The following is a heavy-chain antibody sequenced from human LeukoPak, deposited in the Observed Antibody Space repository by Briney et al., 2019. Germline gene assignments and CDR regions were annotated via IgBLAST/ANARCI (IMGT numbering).Heavy chain of an antibody. D-gene: IGHD2-2*01. J-gene: IGHJ6*03. CDR1: GFTFSSYG. CDR3: AKCERVPAAYYYYYYMDV. CDR2: IRYDGSNK. V-gene: IGHV3-30*02. Sequence: PGGSLRLSCAASGFTFSSYGMHWVRQAAGKGLEGVAFIRYDGSNKYYADSVKGRFTISRDNAKNTLYLQMNSLRAEDTAVYYCAKCERVPAAYYYYYYMDVWGKGTTVTVSS.